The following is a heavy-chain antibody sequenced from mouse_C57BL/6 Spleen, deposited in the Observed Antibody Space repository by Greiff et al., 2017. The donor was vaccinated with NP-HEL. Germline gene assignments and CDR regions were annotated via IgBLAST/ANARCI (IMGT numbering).Heavy chain of an antibody. CDR1: GYTFTSYW. V-gene: IGHV1-52*01. CDR3: ARSPYYYGSRGYFDV. J-gene: IGHJ1*03. D-gene: IGHD1-1*01. Sequence: VQLQQPGAELVRPGSSVKLSCKASGYTFTSYWMHWVKQRPIQGLEWIGNIDPSDSETHYNQKFKDKATLTVDKSSSTAYMQLSSLTSEDSAVYYCARSPYYYGSRGYFDVWGTGTTVTVSS. CDR2: IDPSDSET.